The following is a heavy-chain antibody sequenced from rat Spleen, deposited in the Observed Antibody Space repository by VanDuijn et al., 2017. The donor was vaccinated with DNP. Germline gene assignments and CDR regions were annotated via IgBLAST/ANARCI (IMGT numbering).Heavy chain of an antibody. CDR1: GYSITTNY. V-gene: IGHV3-1*01. J-gene: IGHJ1*01. Sequence: EVQLQESGPGLVQPSQSLSLTCSVTGYSITTNYWGWIRKLPGNKMEWMGYISYSGSTSYNPSIKSRISINRDTSTNQFFLQLNSVSTEETATYYCARGLRRVPNCYWYIDFWGTGTMVNVSS. CDR2: ISYSGST. CDR3: ARGLRRVPNCYWYIDF. D-gene: IGHD1-11*01.